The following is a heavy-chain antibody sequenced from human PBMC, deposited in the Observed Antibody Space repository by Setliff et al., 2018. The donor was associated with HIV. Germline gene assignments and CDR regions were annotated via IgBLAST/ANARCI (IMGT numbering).Heavy chain of an antibody. CDR2: IIPIFGTA. J-gene: IGHJ4*02. CDR1: GGTFSSYA. Sequence: ASVKVSCKASGGTFSSYAISWVRQAPGQGLEWMGGIIPIFGTANYAQKFQGRVTITTDESTSTAYMELSGLRPDDTAMYYCARQLSNSLDYWGQGTLVTVSS. V-gene: IGHV1-69*05. D-gene: IGHD1-1*01. CDR3: ARQLSNSLDY.